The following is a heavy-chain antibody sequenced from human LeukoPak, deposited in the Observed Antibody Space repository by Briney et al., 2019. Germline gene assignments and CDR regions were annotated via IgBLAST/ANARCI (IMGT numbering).Heavy chain of an antibody. CDR2: IKSKTDGGTT. V-gene: IGHV3-15*01. CDR3: TTRVGSGYYPIREWVY. D-gene: IGHD3-3*01. J-gene: IGHJ4*02. Sequence: GGSLRLSCAASGFTSSNAWMSWVRQAPGKGLEWVGRIKSKTDGGTTDYAAPVKGRFTISRDDSKNTLYLQMNSLKTEDTAVYYCTTRVGSGYYPIREWVYWGQGTLVTVSS. CDR1: GFTSSNAW.